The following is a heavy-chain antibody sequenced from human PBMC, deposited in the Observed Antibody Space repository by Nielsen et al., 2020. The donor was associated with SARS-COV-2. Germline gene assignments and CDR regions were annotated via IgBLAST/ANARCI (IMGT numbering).Heavy chain of an antibody. V-gene: IGHV3-30-3*01. CDR1: GFTFSSYA. D-gene: IGHD2-15*01. CDR2: ISYDGSNK. J-gene: IGHJ6*02. CDR3: EHHCSGGSCYSNYYYGMDV. Sequence: GESLKISCAASGFTFSSYAMHWVRQAPGNGLEWVAVISYDGSNKYYADSVKGRFTISRDNSKNTLYLQMNSLRAEDTAVYYCEHHCSGGSCYSNYYYGMDVWGQGTTVTVSS.